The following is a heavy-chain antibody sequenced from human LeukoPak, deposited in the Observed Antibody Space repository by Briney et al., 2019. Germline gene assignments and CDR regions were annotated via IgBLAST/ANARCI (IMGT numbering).Heavy chain of an antibody. J-gene: IGHJ4*02. Sequence: GASVKASCKPSGDTFTSYYMLWWRRAPGQRGEWMGIINPSGGSTSYAQKFQGRVTMTRDTSTSTVYMELSSLRSEDTAVYYCARSSGSDYFDYWGQGTLVTVSS. CDR2: INPSGGST. V-gene: IGHV1-46*01. CDR1: GDTFTSYY. D-gene: IGHD5-12*01. CDR3: ARSSGSDYFDY.